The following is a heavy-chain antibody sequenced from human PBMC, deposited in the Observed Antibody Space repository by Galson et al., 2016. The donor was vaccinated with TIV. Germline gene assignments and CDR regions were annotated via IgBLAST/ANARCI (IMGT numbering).Heavy chain of an antibody. CDR3: GRTPLIFWGAFDI. Sequence: PALVKPTQTLTLTCTLSGFSLSTSGVRVSWIRQPPGKALEWLARIAWDGGNFYSTSLETRLTISKDTSNNQVVLTMTNMDPVDTAFYYCGRTPLIFWGAFDIWGQGTMVTVSS. CDR2: IAWDGGN. V-gene: IGHV2-70*04. J-gene: IGHJ3*02. D-gene: IGHD3-16*01. CDR1: GFSLSTSGVR.